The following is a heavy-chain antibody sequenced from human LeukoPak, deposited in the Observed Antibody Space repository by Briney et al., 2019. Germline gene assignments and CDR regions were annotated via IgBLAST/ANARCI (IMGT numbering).Heavy chain of an antibody. J-gene: IGHJ5*02. CDR3: ARTGYFGNWFDP. D-gene: IGHD3-10*01. Sequence: GGSLRLSCAASGFTFNAFGMNWVRQAPGKGLEWVSYIGTTSGAIYYADSVKGRFTISRDSAKNSLYLQMNSLRAEDTAVYYCARTGYFGNWFDPWGQGTLVTVSS. V-gene: IGHV3-48*01. CDR1: GFTFNAFG. CDR2: IGTTSGAI.